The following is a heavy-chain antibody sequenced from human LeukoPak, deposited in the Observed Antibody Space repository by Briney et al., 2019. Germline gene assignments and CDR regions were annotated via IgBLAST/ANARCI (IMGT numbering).Heavy chain of an antibody. CDR2: INPSGGST. V-gene: IGHV1-46*01. CDR3: AREKIAARPSSYTKYLDY. Sequence: ASVKVSCKASGYTFTSYYMHWVRQAPGQGLEWMGIINPSGGSTSYAQKFQGRVTMTRDMSTSTVYIELSSLRSEDTAVYYCAREKIAARPSSYTKYLDYWGQGTLVTVSS. CDR1: GYTFTSYY. D-gene: IGHD6-6*01. J-gene: IGHJ4*02.